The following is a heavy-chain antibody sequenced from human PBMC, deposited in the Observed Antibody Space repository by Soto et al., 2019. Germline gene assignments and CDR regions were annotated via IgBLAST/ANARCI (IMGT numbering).Heavy chain of an antibody. CDR3: AHRVLRTVFGLVTTTAIYFYC. V-gene: IGHV2-5*02. CDR1: GFSLTTSGVG. J-gene: IGHJ4*02. D-gene: IGHD3-3*01. Sequence: QITLNESGPTQVKPRQTLTLTCTFSGFSLTTSGVGVGWIRQSPGKAPEWLALIYWDDDKRYSPSLKSRLTTTKDTSKTQVVLTMADLDPADTATYYCAHRVLRTVFGLVTTTAIYFYCWGQGTPVAVSS. CDR2: IYWDDDK.